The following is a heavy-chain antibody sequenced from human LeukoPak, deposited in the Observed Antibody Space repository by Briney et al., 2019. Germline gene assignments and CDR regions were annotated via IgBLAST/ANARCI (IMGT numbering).Heavy chain of an antibody. D-gene: IGHD6-6*01. J-gene: IGHJ4*02. V-gene: IGHV4-39*07. Sequence: PSETLSLTCTVSGGSISSSSYYWGWIRQPPGKGLEWIGSIYYSGSTYYNPSLKSRVTISVDTSKNQFSLKLSSVTAADTAVYYCARSESIVAFFDYWGQGTLVTVSS. CDR3: ARSESIVAFFDY. CDR1: GGSISSSSYY. CDR2: IYYSGST.